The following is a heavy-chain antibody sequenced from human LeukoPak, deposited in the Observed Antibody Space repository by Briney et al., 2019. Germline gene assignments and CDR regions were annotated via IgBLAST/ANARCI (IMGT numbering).Heavy chain of an antibody. D-gene: IGHD3-10*01. CDR1: GFTFSSYA. Sequence: GGSLRLSCAASGFTFSSYAMSWVRQAPGKGLEWVSAISGSGGSTYYADSVKGRFTISRDNSKNTLYLQMNSLRAEDTAVYYCAKDGYYGSGSYYNVGYWGQGTLVTVSS. CDR2: ISGSGGST. CDR3: AKDGYYGSGSYYNVGY. V-gene: IGHV3-23*01. J-gene: IGHJ4*02.